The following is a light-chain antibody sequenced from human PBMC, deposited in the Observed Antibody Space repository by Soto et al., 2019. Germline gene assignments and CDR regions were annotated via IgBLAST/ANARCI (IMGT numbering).Light chain of an antibody. CDR2: DAS. J-gene: IGKJ1*01. CDR1: QDISNY. Sequence: DIQMTQSPSSLCASVGDIVSISCQASQDISNYLNWYQQKPGKAPKLLIYDASNLETGVPSRFSGSGSGTDFTFTISSLQPEDIATYYCQQYDNLPRTFGQGTKVDIK. CDR3: QQYDNLPRT. V-gene: IGKV1-33*01.